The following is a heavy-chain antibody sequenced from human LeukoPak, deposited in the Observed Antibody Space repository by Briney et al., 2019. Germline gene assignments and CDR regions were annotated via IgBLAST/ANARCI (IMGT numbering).Heavy chain of an antibody. Sequence: GGSLRLSCAASGFTFDDYAMHWDRQAPGKGLEWVSGISWNSGSIGYADSVKGRFTISRDNAKNSLYLQMNSLRAEDTALYYCAKDMTMVRGAYDYWGQGTLVTVSS. V-gene: IGHV3-9*01. CDR1: GFTFDDYA. D-gene: IGHD3-10*01. CDR2: ISWNSGSI. J-gene: IGHJ4*02. CDR3: AKDMTMVRGAYDY.